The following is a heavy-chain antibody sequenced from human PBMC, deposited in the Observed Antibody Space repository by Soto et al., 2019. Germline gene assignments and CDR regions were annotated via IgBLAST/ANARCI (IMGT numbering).Heavy chain of an antibody. D-gene: IGHD3-10*01. CDR3: TRVHYYGSGSSFQADDY. J-gene: IGHJ4*02. CDR1: GFTFGDYA. V-gene: IGHV3-49*03. Sequence: PGGSLRLSCTASGFTFGDYAMSWFRQAPGKGLEWVGFIRSKAYGGTTEYAASVKGRFTISRDDSKSIAYLQMNSLKTEDTAVYYCTRVHYYGSGSSFQADDYWGQGTLVTVS. CDR2: IRSKAYGGTT.